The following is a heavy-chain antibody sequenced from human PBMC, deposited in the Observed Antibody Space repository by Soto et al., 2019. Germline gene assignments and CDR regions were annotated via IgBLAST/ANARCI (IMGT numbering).Heavy chain of an antibody. J-gene: IGHJ6*02. Sequence: EVQLLESGGGLVQPGGSLRLSCAASGFTFSSYAMSWVRQAPGKGLEWVSAISGSGGSTYYADSVKGRFTISRDNSKNTLYLQMNSLRAEDTAVYYCAKYGSDTAMVRVYYYYGMDVWGQGTTVTVSS. V-gene: IGHV3-23*01. D-gene: IGHD5-18*01. CDR1: GFTFSSYA. CDR2: ISGSGGST. CDR3: AKYGSDTAMVRVYYYYGMDV.